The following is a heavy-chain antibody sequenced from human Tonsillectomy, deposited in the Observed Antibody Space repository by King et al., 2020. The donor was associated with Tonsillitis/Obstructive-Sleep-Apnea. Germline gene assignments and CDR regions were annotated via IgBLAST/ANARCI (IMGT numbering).Heavy chain of an antibody. CDR2: INHSGST. V-gene: IGHV4-34*01. J-gene: IGHJ6*03. Sequence: VQLQQWGAGLLKPSETLSLSCAVYGGSFSGYYWSWIRQPPGKGLEWIGEINHSGSTNYNPSLKSRVTISVDTSKNQFSLKLSSVTAADTAVYYCARSRFTMVRGVIYYYMDVWGKGTTVPVSS. CDR1: GGSFSGYY. CDR3: ARSRFTMVRGVIYYYMDV. D-gene: IGHD3-10*01.